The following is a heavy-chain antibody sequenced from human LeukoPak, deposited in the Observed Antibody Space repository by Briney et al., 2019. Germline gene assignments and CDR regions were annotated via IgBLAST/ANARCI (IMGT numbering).Heavy chain of an antibody. CDR1: GFTFSSYG. J-gene: IGHJ4*02. CDR2: ISGSGGST. D-gene: IGHD2/OR15-2a*01. Sequence: QPGGTLRLSCAASGFTFSSYGMSWVRQAPGKGLEWVSAISGSGGSTYYADSVKGRFTISRDNSKNTLYLQMNSLRAEDTAVYYCAKSSALSLPRGHFDYWGQGTLVTVSS. V-gene: IGHV3-23*01. CDR3: AKSSALSLPRGHFDY.